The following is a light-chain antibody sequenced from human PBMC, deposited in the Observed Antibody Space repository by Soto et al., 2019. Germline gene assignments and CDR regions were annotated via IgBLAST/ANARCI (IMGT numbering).Light chain of an antibody. CDR3: QQYGSSPPCT. J-gene: IGKJ2*02. CDR2: GAS. CDR1: QSVSSSY. V-gene: IGKV3-20*01. Sequence: EIVLTQSPGTLSLSPGERATLSCRASQSVSSSYFAWYQQKPGQAPRLLIYGASSRATVIPDRFSGSGSGTDFTLTISRLEPEDFAVYYCQQYGSSPPCTFGQGTKLEIK.